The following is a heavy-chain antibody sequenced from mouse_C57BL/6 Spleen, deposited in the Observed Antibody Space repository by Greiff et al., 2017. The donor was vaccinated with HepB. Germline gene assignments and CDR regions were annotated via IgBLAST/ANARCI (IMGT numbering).Heavy chain of an antibody. V-gene: IGHV1-64*01. CDR3: ARPHYYGSKGGAMDY. CDR1: GYTFTSYW. J-gene: IGHJ4*01. Sequence: QVQLQQPGAELVKPGASVKLSCKASGYTFTSYWMHWVKQRPGQGLEWIGMIHPNSGSTNYNEKFKSKATLTVDKSSSTAYMQLSSLTSEDSAVYYCARPHYYGSKGGAMDYWGQGTSVTVSS. CDR2: IHPNSGST. D-gene: IGHD1-1*01.